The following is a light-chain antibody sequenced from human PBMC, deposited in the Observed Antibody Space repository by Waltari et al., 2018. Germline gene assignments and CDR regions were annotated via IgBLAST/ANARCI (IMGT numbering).Light chain of an antibody. Sequence: QLTQSPSSLSASVGDRVTINCRASQGISSFLAWYQQKGGKAPKLLIYAASTLQSGVPSRFSGSRSGTDFTLTISSLQPEDFATYYCQQLNSYPPTFGGGTKVEIK. CDR1: QGISSF. J-gene: IGKJ4*01. CDR2: AAS. CDR3: QQLNSYPPT. V-gene: IGKV1-9*01.